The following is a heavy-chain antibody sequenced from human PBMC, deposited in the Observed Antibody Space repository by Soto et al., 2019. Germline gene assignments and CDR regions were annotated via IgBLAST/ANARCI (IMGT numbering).Heavy chain of an antibody. CDR3: AKVGGFDA. CDR1: GFTFSRYA. Sequence: EEQLLESGGGLVKPGGSLRLSCAASGFTFSRYAMSWVRQIPGKGLECVSAIGGDGESTHYADSVKGRFTISRDNSKNTLYLQLNSLRVEDAAVYYCAKVGGFDAWGQGTLVTVSS. D-gene: IGHD4-17*01. V-gene: IGHV3-23*01. CDR2: IGGDGEST. J-gene: IGHJ5*02.